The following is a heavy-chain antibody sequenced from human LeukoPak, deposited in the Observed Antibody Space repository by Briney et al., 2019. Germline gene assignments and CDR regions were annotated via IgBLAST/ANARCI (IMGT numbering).Heavy chain of an antibody. V-gene: IGHV3-30*02. Sequence: GGSLRLSCAASGFTFSSYGMHWVRQAPGKGLEWVAFIRYDGSNKYYADSVKGRFTISRDNSKNTLYLQMNSLRAEDTAVYYCAKDPTIGYDSSGYYLSSVGYFDYWGQGTLVTVSS. CDR3: AKDPTIGYDSSGYYLSSVGYFDY. CDR1: GFTFSSYG. J-gene: IGHJ4*02. D-gene: IGHD3-22*01. CDR2: IRYDGSNK.